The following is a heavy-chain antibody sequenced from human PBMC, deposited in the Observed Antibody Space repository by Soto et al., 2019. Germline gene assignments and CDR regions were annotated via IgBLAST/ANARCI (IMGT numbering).Heavy chain of an antibody. CDR3: ARDQEAAQIDY. Sequence: NPSETLSLTCTVSGGSISSGDYYWSWIRQPPGKGLEWIGYIYYSGSTYYNPSLKSRVTRSVDTSKNQFSLKLSSVTAADTAVYYCARDQEAAQIDYWGQGTLVTVSS. J-gene: IGHJ4*02. CDR2: IYYSGST. V-gene: IGHV4-30-4*01. D-gene: IGHD6-13*01. CDR1: GGSISSGDYY.